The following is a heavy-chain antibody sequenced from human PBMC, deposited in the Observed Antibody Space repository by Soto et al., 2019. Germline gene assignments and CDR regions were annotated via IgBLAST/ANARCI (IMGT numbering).Heavy chain of an antibody. Sequence: PSETLSLTCAVSGGSVIGSSWYTSVLESPEKGLEGIGEIYHAGSPNYNQSFQSRINISLDRSKNTFSLRLTSVTAADAAIYYCVRGCSFRGDFDAWGQGITVTVSS. CDR1: GGSVIGSSW. V-gene: IGHV4-4*02. J-gene: IGHJ3*01. D-gene: IGHD3-10*01. CDR3: VRGCSFRGDFDA. CDR2: IYHAGSP.